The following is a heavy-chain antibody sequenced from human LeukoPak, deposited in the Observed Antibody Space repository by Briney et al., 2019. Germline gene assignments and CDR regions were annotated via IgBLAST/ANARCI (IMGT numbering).Heavy chain of an antibody. CDR1: GFSLTGRGVG. D-gene: IGHD1-1*01. V-gene: IGHV2-5*01. Sequence: GPTLVKPTQTLTLTCTFSGFSLTGRGVGVGWIRQPPGKALEWLTLIYWNDDKRYSPSLRRRLTITKDTSKNQVVLTMTNMSPVDTGTYFCAHRVSAHMTDLNDVFDIWGQGTMVTVSS. CDR3: AHRVSAHMTDLNDVFDI. J-gene: IGHJ3*02. CDR2: IYWNDDK.